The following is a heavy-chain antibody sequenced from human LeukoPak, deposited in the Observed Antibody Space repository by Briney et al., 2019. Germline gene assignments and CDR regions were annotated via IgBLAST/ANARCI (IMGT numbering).Heavy chain of an antibody. J-gene: IGHJ4*02. CDR2: IIPILGIA. CDR3: ARARYYYDSSGYKPDY. Sequence: SVKVSCKASGGTFSSYAISWVRQAPGQGLEWMGRIIPILGIANYAQKFQGRVTITADKSTSTAYMELSSLGSEDTAVYYCARARYYYDSSGYKPDYWGQGTLVTVSS. D-gene: IGHD3-22*01. CDR1: GGTFSSYA. V-gene: IGHV1-69*04.